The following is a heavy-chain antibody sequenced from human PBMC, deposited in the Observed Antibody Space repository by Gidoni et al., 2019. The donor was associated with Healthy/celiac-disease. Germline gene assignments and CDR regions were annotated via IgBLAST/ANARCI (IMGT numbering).Heavy chain of an antibody. D-gene: IGHD2-15*01. CDR2: ISSSGGST. J-gene: IGHJ4*02. Sequence: EVQLVESGRGLVQPGGSLRLACAASGFTFSSYAMSWVRQAPGKGLEGGLAISSSGGSTYYADSVKGRFTISRDNSKNKLYLQMNSLRAEDTAVYYCAKEQGVVVVAAKTFDYWGQGTLVTVSS. V-gene: IGHV3-23*04. CDR1: GFTFSSYA. CDR3: AKEQGVVVVAAKTFDY.